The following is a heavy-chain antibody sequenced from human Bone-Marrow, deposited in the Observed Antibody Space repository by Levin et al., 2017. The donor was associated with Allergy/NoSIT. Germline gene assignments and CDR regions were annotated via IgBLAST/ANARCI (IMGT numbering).Heavy chain of an antibody. J-gene: IGHJ4*02. V-gene: IGHV4-59*08. Sequence: SETLSLTCTVSGGSLRGHYWSWVRQPPGKGLEWIGHIYDNGNSNYSPSLESRVTLSVDTSKNQFSLKLTSVTAADTAVYYCARLLSSMYETIDFWGQGTLVTVSS. CDR1: GGSLRGHY. CDR3: ARLLSSMYETIDF. CDR2: IYDNGNS. D-gene: IGHD6-13*01.